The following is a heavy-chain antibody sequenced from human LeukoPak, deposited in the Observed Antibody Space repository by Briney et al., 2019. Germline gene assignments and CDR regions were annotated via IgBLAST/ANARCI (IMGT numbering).Heavy chain of an antibody. CDR2: INQDGSEK. J-gene: IGHJ4*02. V-gene: IGHV3-7*02. CDR1: GLTFSNSG. D-gene: IGHD6-19*01. Sequence: PGGSLRLSCAASGLTFSNSGMSWVRQAPGKGLEWVANINQDGSEKNCVDSVKGRFTISRDNSKNTLYLQMNSLRAEDTAVYYCASVSSGWQFDYWGQGTLVTVSS. CDR3: ASVSSGWQFDY.